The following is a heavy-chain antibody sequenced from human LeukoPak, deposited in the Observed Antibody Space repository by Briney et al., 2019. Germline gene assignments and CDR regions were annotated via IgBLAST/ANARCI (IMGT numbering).Heavy chain of an antibody. CDR2: IWYDGSNK. CDR3: ARAEYDYVWGSYRPADY. Sequence: GRSLRLSCAASGFTFSSYGMHWVRQAPGKGLEWVAVIWYDGSNKYYADSVKGRFTISRDNSKNTLYLQMNSLRAEDTAVYYCARAEYDYVWGSYRPADYWGQGTLVTVSS. CDR1: GFTFSSYG. V-gene: IGHV3-33*01. D-gene: IGHD3-16*02. J-gene: IGHJ4*02.